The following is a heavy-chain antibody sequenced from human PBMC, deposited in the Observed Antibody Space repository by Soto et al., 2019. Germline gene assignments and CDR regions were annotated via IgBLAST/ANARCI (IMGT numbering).Heavy chain of an antibody. CDR3: ARIHWSQSSLDY. D-gene: IGHD6-19*01. J-gene: IGHJ4*02. CDR2: VSHRGTA. V-gene: IGHV4-30-2*01. Sequence: PSETLSLTCAVSGGPIDSTDYSLTWIRQPPGKGLEWIGYVSHRGTAYSIPSLKGRLTLSMDSSQTQFSLKLTSVTAADSAVYYCARIHWSQSSLDYWGRGILVTVSS. CDR1: GGPIDSTDYS.